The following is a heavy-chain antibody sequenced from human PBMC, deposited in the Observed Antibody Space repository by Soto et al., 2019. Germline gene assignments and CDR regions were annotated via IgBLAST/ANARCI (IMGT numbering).Heavy chain of an antibody. J-gene: IGHJ4*02. CDR3: ASITIFGVVIIDY. CDR1: GFTFSSYW. Sequence: GGSLRLSCAASGFTFSSYWMHWVRQAPGKGLVWVSRINSDGSSTSYADSVKGRFTISRDNAKNTLYLQMNSLRAEDTAVYYCASITIFGVVIIDYWGQGTLVTVSS. D-gene: IGHD3-3*01. V-gene: IGHV3-74*01. CDR2: INSDGSST.